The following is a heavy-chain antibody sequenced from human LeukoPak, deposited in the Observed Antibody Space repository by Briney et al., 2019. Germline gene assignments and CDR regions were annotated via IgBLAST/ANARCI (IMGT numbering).Heavy chain of an antibody. D-gene: IGHD2-2*01. CDR2: INHSGST. J-gene: IGHJ6*03. CDR1: GGSFSGYY. CDR3: ARGTVVVVPAAMAYYYYYMDV. V-gene: IGHV4-34*01. Sequence: SETLSLTCAVYGGSFSGYYWSWIRQPPGKGLEWIGEINHSGSTNYNPSLKSRVTISVDTSKNQFSLKLSSVTAADTAVYYCARGTVVVVPAAMAYYYYYMDVWGKGTTVTVSS.